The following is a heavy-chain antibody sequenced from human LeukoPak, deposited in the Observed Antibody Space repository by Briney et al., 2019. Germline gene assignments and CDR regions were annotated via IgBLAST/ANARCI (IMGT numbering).Heavy chain of an antibody. D-gene: IGHD2-2*03. CDR1: GGSISSSSYY. CDR2: IYYSGST. Sequence: PSETLSLTCTVSGGSISSSSYYWGWIRQPPGKGLEWIGSIYYSGSTYYNPSLKSRVTISVDTSKNQFSLKLSSVTAADTAVYYRARRNGYCSSTSCYLVPDYWGQGTLVTVSS. J-gene: IGHJ4*02. CDR3: ARRNGYCSSTSCYLVPDY. V-gene: IGHV4-39*01.